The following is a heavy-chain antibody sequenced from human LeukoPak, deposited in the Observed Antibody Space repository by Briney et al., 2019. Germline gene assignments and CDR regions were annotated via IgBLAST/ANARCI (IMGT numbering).Heavy chain of an antibody. Sequence: ASVKVSCKASGYTFTGYYMHWVRQAPGQGLEWMGWINPNSGGTNYAQKFQGRVTMTRDTSISTAYMELSRLRSDDTAVYYCAGDLLTRGAAAGKNWGQGTLVTVSS. CDR2: INPNSGGT. D-gene: IGHD6-13*01. V-gene: IGHV1-2*02. CDR3: AGDLLTRGAAAGKN. J-gene: IGHJ4*02. CDR1: GYTFTGYY.